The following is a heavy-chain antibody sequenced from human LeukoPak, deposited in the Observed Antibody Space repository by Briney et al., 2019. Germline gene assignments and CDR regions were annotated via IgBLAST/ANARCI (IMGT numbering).Heavy chain of an antibody. CDR1: GFTFDDYG. Sequence: GGSLRLSCAASGFTFDDYGMSWVRQAPGKGLEWVANIKRDGSEKYYVDSVKGRFTISRDNAKNSLFLQMNSLRAEDTAVYYCAAVGGGYWGQGTLVSVSS. J-gene: IGHJ4*02. CDR3: AAVGGGY. V-gene: IGHV3-7*05. CDR2: IKRDGSEK. D-gene: IGHD1-26*01.